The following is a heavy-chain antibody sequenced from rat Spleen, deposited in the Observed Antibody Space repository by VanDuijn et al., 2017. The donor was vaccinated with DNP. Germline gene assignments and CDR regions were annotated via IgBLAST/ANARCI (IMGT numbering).Heavy chain of an antibody. Sequence: EVQLVESGGGLVQPGRSLKLSCAASGFTFNNYWMSWIRQAPGKGLEWVATISYDGSSTYYRDSVKGLFTISRDNAKSTLNLQVNSLRSEDTATYYCTRGTYLFDYWGQGVMVTVSS. CDR3: TRGTYLFDY. J-gene: IGHJ2*01. CDR2: ISYDGSST. V-gene: IGHV5-29*01. D-gene: IGHD1-9*01. CDR1: GFTFNNYW.